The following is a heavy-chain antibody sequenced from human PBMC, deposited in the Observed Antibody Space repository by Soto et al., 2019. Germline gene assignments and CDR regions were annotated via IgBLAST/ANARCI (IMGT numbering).Heavy chain of an antibody. D-gene: IGHD1-1*01. CDR3: ARGGLEPFDY. V-gene: IGHV3-74*01. CDR1: GFNLGIYW. J-gene: IGHJ4*02. Sequence: GSLRLSCAASGFNLGIYWMQWVRQAPGKGLVWVSRINDYGTTINYAESVEGRFTISRDDAKSEVYLQMNNLRAEDTAVYYCARGGLEPFDYWGQGALVTVSS. CDR2: INDYGTTI.